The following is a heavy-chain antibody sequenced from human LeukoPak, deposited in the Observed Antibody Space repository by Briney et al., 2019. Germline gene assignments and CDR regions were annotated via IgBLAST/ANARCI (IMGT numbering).Heavy chain of an antibody. CDR3: ARGTVTTLLSYFDY. Sequence: SETLSLTCAVYGGPFSGYYWSWIRQPPGKGLEWIGEINHSGSTNYNPSLKSRVTISVDTSKNQFSLKLSSVTAADTAVYYCARGTVTTLLSYFDYWGQGTLVTVSS. CDR2: INHSGST. D-gene: IGHD4-17*01. CDR1: GGPFSGYY. V-gene: IGHV4-34*01. J-gene: IGHJ4*02.